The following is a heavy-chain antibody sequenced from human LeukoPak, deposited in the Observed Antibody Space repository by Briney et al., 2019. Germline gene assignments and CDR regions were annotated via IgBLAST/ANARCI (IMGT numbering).Heavy chain of an antibody. CDR1: GFTFSSYG. CDR2: IRYDGSNK. J-gene: IGHJ4*02. D-gene: IGHD6-25*01. CDR3: AKDRGAVWSSDYFDY. V-gene: IGHV3-30*02. Sequence: GGSLRLSCAASGFTFSSYGMHWVRQAPGKGLKWVAFIRYDGSNKYYADSVKGRFTISRDNSKNTLYLQMNSLRAEDTAVYYCAKDRGAVWSSDYFDYWGQGTPVTVSS.